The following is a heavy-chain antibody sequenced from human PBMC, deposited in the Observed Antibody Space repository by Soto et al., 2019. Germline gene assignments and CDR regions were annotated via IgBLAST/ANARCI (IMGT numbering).Heavy chain of an antibody. CDR2: ISAYNGNT. D-gene: IGHD6-6*01. Sequence: GASVKVSCKASGYTFTSYGISWVRQAPGQGLEWMGWISAYNGNTNYAQKLQGRVTMTTDTSTSTAYMELRSLRSDDTAVYYCARDKRLAARGYMDVWGKGTTVTVSS. V-gene: IGHV1-18*01. CDR1: GYTFTSYG. CDR3: ARDKRLAARGYMDV. J-gene: IGHJ6*03.